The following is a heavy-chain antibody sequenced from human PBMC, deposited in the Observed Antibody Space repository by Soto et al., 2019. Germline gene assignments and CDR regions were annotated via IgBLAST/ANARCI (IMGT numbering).Heavy chain of an antibody. Sequence: SETLSLTCAVYGGSFSGYYWSWIRQPPGKGLEWIGSIYYSGSTYYNPSLKSRVTISVDTSKNQFSLKLSPVTAADTAVYYCARIRGSWYPLYYYYGMDVWGQGTTVTVSS. CDR1: GGSFSGYY. V-gene: IGHV4-34*01. CDR2: IYYSGST. CDR3: ARIRGSWYPLYYYYGMDV. D-gene: IGHD6-13*01. J-gene: IGHJ6*02.